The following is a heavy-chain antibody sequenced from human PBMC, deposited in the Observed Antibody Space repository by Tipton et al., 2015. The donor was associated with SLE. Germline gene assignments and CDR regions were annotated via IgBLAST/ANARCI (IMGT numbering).Heavy chain of an antibody. CDR3: ARAPGIAVPFDC. J-gene: IGHJ4*02. Sequence: TLSLTCAVYGGSFSGYYWSWIRQPQGKGLEWIGEINHSGSTNYNPSLKSRVTISVATSKNQFSQKLSSVTAADPAVYYCARAPGIAVPFDCWGQGTLVTVS. D-gene: IGHD6-19*01. V-gene: IGHV4-34*01. CDR1: GGSFSGYY. CDR2: INHSGST.